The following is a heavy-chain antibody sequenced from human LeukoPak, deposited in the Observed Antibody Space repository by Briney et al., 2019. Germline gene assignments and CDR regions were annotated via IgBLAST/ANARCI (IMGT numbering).Heavy chain of an antibody. J-gene: IGHJ6*02. CDR3: ARALRARITGTTASVYGMDV. CDR2: IYYSGST. V-gene: IGHV4-59*01. CDR1: VGSISSYY. D-gene: IGHD1-20*01. Sequence: SETLSLTCTVSVGSISSYYWSWIRQPPGKGLEWIGYIYYSGSTNYNPSLKSRVTISVDTSKNQFSLKLSSVTAADTAVYYCARALRARITGTTASVYGMDVWGQGTTVTVSS.